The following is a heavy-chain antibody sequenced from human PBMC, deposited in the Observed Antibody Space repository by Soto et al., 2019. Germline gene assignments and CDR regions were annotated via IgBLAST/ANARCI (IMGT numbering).Heavy chain of an antibody. CDR1: GDSISSGGYY. CDR3: ARDRSGSSVFSYSYMDV. V-gene: IGHV4-31*03. CDR2: IYYSGST. J-gene: IGHJ6*03. Sequence: QVQLQESGPGLVKPSQTLSLTCTVSGDSISSGGYYCSWIRQHPGKGLEWIGYIYYSGSTYYNPYLKSRVTISVDTSKNQCSLKLSSVTAADTSVYYCARDRSGSSVFSYSYMDVWGKGTTVSVSS. D-gene: IGHD6-6*01.